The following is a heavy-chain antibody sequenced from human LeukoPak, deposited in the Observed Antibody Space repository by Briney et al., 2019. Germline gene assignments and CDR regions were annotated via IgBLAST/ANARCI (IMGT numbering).Heavy chain of an antibody. Sequence: SVKVSCKASGGTFSSYAISWVRQAPGQGLEWMGRIIPILGIANYAQKFQGRVTITADKSTSTAYMELSSLRSEDTAVYYCARDWEPAARWGPGYYYYGMDVWGQGTTVTVSS. CDR2: IIPILGIA. V-gene: IGHV1-69*04. CDR1: GGTFSSYA. J-gene: IGHJ6*02. CDR3: ARDWEPAARWGPGYYYYGMDV. D-gene: IGHD2-2*01.